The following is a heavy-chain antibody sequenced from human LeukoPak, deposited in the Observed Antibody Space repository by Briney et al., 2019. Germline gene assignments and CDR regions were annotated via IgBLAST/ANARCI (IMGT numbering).Heavy chain of an antibody. Sequence: NTGGSLRLSCAASGFTFSDYYMSWIRQAPGKGLEWVSYISSSCSTIYYADSVKGRFTISRDNAKNSLYLQTNSLRADDTAVYYCARDRPAVAATKHYYYYGMDVWGQGTTVTVSS. CDR1: GFTFSDYY. V-gene: IGHV3-11*01. CDR2: ISSSCSTI. D-gene: IGHD2-15*01. J-gene: IGHJ6*02. CDR3: ARDRPAVAATKHYYYYGMDV.